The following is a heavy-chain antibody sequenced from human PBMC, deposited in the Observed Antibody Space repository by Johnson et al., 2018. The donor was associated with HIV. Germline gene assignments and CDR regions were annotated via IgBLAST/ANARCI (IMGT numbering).Heavy chain of an antibody. CDR3: AREDGSGSYFYHAFDI. V-gene: IGHV3-30*02. Sequence: QVQLVESGGGVVQPGRSLRLSCAASGFTFSAYGMHWVRQAPGKGLEWVAFIRYDGSNKYYVDSVKGRFTIFRDNSKNTLYLQMNSLRAEDTAVYYCAREDGSGSYFYHAFDIWGQGTMVTVSP. CDR1: GFTFSAYG. D-gene: IGHD3-10*01. J-gene: IGHJ3*02. CDR2: IRYDGSNK.